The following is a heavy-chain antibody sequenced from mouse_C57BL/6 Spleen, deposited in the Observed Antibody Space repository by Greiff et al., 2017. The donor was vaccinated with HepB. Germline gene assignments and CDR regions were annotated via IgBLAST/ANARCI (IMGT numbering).Heavy chain of an antibody. Sequence: QVQLKQSGPELVKPGASVKISCKASGYAFSSSWMNWVKQRPGKGLEWIGRIYPGDGDTNYNGKFKGKATLTADKSSSTAYMQLSSLTSEDSAVYLCARWHYYGRDYYFDYWGQGTTLTVSS. V-gene: IGHV1-82*01. CDR3: ARWHYYGRDYYFDY. CDR1: GYAFSSSW. J-gene: IGHJ2*01. CDR2: IYPGDGDT. D-gene: IGHD1-1*01.